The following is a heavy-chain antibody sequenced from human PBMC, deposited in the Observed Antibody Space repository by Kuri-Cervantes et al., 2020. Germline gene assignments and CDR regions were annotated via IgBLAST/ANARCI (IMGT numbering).Heavy chain of an antibody. V-gene: IGHV3-30-3*01. Sequence: GGSLRLSCAASGFTFSSYAMHWVRQAPGKGLEWVAVISYDGSNKYYADSVKGRFTISRDNSKNTLYLQMNSLRAEDTAVYYCARDLRFTMVRGVIRQFDYWGQGTLVTVSS. D-gene: IGHD3-10*01. CDR1: GFTFSSYA. J-gene: IGHJ4*02. CDR2: ISYDGSNK. CDR3: ARDLRFTMVRGVIRQFDY.